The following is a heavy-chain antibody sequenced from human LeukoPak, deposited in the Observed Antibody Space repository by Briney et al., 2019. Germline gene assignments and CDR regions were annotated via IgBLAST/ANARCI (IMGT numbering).Heavy chain of an antibody. CDR3: ARRGGSRGSWFDP. V-gene: IGHV4-31*03. CDR1: GGSISSGGYY. Sequence: SETLSLTCTVSGGSISSGGYYWSWIRQHPGKGLEWIGYIYYSGSTYYNPSLKCRVTISVDTSKNQFSLKLSSVTAADTAVYYCARRGGSRGSWFDPWGQGTLVTVSS. J-gene: IGHJ5*02. D-gene: IGHD2-15*01. CDR2: IYYSGST.